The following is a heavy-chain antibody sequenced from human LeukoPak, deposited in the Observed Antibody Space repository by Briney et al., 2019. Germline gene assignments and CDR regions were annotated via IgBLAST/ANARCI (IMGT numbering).Heavy chain of an antibody. J-gene: IGHJ4*02. CDR1: GGSLSGYY. CDR2: INHSGST. V-gene: IGHV4-34*01. CDR3: ARAGLNCSGGSCYNLDY. D-gene: IGHD2-15*01. Sequence: SETLSLTCAVYGGSLSGYYWSWIRQPPGKGLEWIGEINHSGSTNYNPSLKSRVTISVDTSKNQFSLKLSSVTAADTAVYYCARAGLNCSGGSCYNLDYWGQGTLVTVSS.